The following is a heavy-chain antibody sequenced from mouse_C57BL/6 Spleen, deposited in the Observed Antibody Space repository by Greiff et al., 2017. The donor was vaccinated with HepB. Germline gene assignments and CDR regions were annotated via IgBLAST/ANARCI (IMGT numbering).Heavy chain of an antibody. V-gene: IGHV3-6*01. Sequence: EVKLQESGPGLVKPSQSLSLTCSVTGYSITSGYYWNWIRQFPGNQLEWMGYISYDGSNNYNPSLKNRISITRDTSKNQFFLKLNSVTTEDTATYYCARGSSYEYFDVWGTGTTVTVSS. D-gene: IGHD1-1*01. CDR1: GYSITSGYY. CDR2: ISYDGSN. J-gene: IGHJ1*03. CDR3: ARGSSYEYFDV.